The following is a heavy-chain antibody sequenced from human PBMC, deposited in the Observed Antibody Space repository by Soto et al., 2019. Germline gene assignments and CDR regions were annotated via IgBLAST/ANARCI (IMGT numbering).Heavy chain of an antibody. Sequence: GGSLRLSCVASGFNLSHPWMTWVRQAAGKGLEWVGRIKSKTDGGTADYAAPVKGRATISRDDSKNTVYLQMNSLKTEDTAVYYCTTGIYYDILTGYHNVAYWGQGALVTSPQ. D-gene: IGHD3-9*01. CDR3: TTGIYYDILTGYHNVAY. V-gene: IGHV3-15*01. CDR2: IKSKTDGGTA. J-gene: IGHJ4*02. CDR1: GFNLSHPW.